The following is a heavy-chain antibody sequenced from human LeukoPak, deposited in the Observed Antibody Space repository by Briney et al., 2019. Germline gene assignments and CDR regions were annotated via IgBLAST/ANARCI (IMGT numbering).Heavy chain of an antibody. CDR1: GFTFSSYG. J-gene: IGHJ4*02. D-gene: IGHD4-17*01. CDR3: ARDRHGAYSFDY. Sequence: GRSLRLSCAASGFTFSSYGMHWVRQAPGKGLEWVAVIWYDGSNKYYADSVKGRFTISRDNSKNTLYLQMNSLRAEDTAVYYCARDRHGAYSFDYWGQGTLVTVSS. V-gene: IGHV3-33*01. CDR2: IWYDGSNK.